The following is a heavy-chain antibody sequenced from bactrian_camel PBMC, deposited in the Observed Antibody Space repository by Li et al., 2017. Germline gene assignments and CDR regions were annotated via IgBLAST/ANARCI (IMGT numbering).Heavy chain of an antibody. CDR1: GDTYKRNC. CDR3: AADARQYAGSWRSLVADSFDY. CDR2: IENAGGT. D-gene: IGHD6*01. J-gene: IGHJ4*01. V-gene: IGHV3S55*01. Sequence: HVQLVESGGGSVQAGGSLRLSCKASGDTYKRNCVGWFRQAPGKEREGVACIENAGGTHYADSVKGRFTISQDEAKSTLYLQMNSLKPEDTAMYYCAADARQYAGSWRSLVADSFDYWGQGTQVTVS.